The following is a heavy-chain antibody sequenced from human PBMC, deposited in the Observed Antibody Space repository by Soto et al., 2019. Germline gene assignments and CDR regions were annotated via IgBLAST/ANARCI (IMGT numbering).Heavy chain of an antibody. CDR1: GGTFSSYA. J-gene: IGHJ6*02. D-gene: IGHD6-19*01. Sequence: QVQLVQSGAEVKKPGSSVKVSCKASGGTFSSYAISWVRQAPGQGLEWVGGIIPIFDSINYAQKFQGRVTITAAESTRTAYMELSSLRSEDTAVYYCARGRIAVATDYYYYALDLWGRGTTVTVSS. CDR2: IIPIFDSI. V-gene: IGHV1-69*01. CDR3: ARGRIAVATDYYYYALDL.